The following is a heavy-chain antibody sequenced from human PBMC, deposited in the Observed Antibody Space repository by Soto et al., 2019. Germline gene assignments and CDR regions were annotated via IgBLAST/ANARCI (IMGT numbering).Heavy chain of an antibody. D-gene: IGHD3-10*01. V-gene: IGHV2-5*02. CDR3: AHNGDWNRGKFDP. CDR1: GFSLSTSGVG. CDR2: IYWDVDK. Sequence: QITLKESGPTLVKPTQNLTLTCTFSGFSLSTSGVGVGWVRQPPGKALEWLALIYWDVDKRYSPSLNSRRNNTSDPSKNQVVLTMTIRDPVDTATYFCAHNGDWNRGKFDPLGQGTLGTVSS. J-gene: IGHJ5*02.